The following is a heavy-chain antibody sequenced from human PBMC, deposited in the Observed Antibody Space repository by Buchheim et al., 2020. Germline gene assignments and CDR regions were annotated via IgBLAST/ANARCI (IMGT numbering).Heavy chain of an antibody. J-gene: IGHJ6*02. D-gene: IGHD4-11*01. V-gene: IGHV4-31*03. Sequence: QMQLQESGPGLVKPLQTLSLTCTVSGGSINRGGYYWSWIRQHSVRGLEWIGYIYYTGATYCSTSLKSRVSISVDMSKHQFSLRVNSVTAADTAVYFCARDGYNNFGEYFAMDVWGQGT. CDR1: GGSINRGGYY. CDR2: IYYTGAT. CDR3: ARDGYNNFGEYFAMDV.